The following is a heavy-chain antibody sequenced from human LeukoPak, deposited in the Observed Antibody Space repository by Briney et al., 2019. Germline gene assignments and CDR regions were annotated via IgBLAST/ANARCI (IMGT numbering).Heavy chain of an antibody. CDR3: AKEGGDNSGSNFFHY. CDR1: GFTFSSYS. Sequence: GGSLRLSCAASGFTFSSYSMNRVRQAPGKGLEWVSGMIGSTGSTFYADSVKGRFTISRDKSKNTLYLQMNTLRAEDTAVYYCAKEGGDNSGSNFFHYWGQGTLVTVSS. V-gene: IGHV3-23*01. J-gene: IGHJ4*02. D-gene: IGHD3-22*01. CDR2: MIGSTGST.